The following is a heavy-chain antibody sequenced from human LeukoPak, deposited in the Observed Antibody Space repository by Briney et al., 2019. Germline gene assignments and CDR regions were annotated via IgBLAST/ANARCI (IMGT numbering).Heavy chain of an antibody. CDR2: ISGSGGST. CDR3: AKAYAGSVDY. D-gene: IGHD3-16*01. V-gene: IGHV3-23*01. J-gene: IGHJ4*02. CDR1: GFTFSSYA. Sequence: GGSLRLSCAASGFTFSSYAMSWVRQSPGKGLEWVSAISGSGGSTYYAASVKGRFTISRDNSKNTLYLQMNSLRAEDTAVYYCAKAYAGSVDYWGQGTLVAVSS.